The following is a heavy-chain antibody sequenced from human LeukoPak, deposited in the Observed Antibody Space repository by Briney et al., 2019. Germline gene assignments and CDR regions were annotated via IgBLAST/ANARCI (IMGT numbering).Heavy chain of an antibody. CDR1: GGFISTYY. Sequence: PSESLSLTYTVSGGFISTYYWSSIRQHPGKGRGWIGYIYYSGSTNYSPSLQSRVTISVDTSRNHFPLRLSSVIAADTAMYYRARPVTKTNGFDYWGQGTLVTVSS. CDR2: IYYSGST. CDR3: ARPVTKTNGFDY. J-gene: IGHJ4*02. D-gene: IGHD2-8*01. V-gene: IGHV4-59*01.